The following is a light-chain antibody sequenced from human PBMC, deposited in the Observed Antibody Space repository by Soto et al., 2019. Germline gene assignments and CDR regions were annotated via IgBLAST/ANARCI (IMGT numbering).Light chain of an antibody. CDR2: RAS. V-gene: IGKV3-20*01. J-gene: IGKJ1*01. CDR1: QSVSSNY. Sequence: EIVLTQSPGTLSFSPGERATLSCRASQSVSSNYLVWYQHKPGRAPRLLIFRASIRAADIPDRFRGSGSGTDFTLTITRLEPEDFAVYYCQQHAGSPWTLGQGTKVDIK. CDR3: QQHAGSPWT.